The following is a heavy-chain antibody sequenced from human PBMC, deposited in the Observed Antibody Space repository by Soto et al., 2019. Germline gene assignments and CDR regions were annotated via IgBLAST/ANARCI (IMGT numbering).Heavy chain of an antibody. CDR3: AKMKYSSGVYCFDY. V-gene: IGHV3-23*01. D-gene: IGHD3-22*01. CDR1: TFTFSAHA. CDR2: ISGTSVST. Sequence: GGSLRLSCAASTFTFSAHAMSWVRQAPGKGLEWVSGISGTSVSTYYADSVKGRFTISRDNSKNTLYLQMNSLKVEDTAVYYCAKMKYSSGVYCFDYWGRGTLVTVSS. J-gene: IGHJ4*02.